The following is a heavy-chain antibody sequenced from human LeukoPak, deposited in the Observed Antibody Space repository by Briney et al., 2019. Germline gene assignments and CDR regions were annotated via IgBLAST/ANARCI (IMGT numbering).Heavy chain of an antibody. Sequence: GGSLRLSCAASGFIVDDYAMYWVRQAPGKGLEWVSLISGDGGSTYYADSVKGRFTIYRDNSKNSLFLQMNSLRTEDTALYYCAKDILSEQWHDAFDIWGQGTLVTVSS. CDR2: ISGDGGST. CDR1: GFIVDDYA. J-gene: IGHJ3*02. D-gene: IGHD6-19*01. CDR3: AKDILSEQWHDAFDI. V-gene: IGHV3-43*02.